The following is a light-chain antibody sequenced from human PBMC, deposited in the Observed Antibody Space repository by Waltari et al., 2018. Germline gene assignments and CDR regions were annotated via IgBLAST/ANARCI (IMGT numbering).Light chain of an antibody. CDR2: AAS. CDR1: QGISSY. CDR3: QQYYSYPYT. Sequence: AIRMTPAPSSFSASTGDRVTLTCRASQGISSYLAWYQQKPGKAPKLLIYAASTLQSGVPSRFSGSGSGTDFTLTISCLQSEDFATYYCQQYYSYPYTFGQGTKLEIK. V-gene: IGKV1-8*01. J-gene: IGKJ2*01.